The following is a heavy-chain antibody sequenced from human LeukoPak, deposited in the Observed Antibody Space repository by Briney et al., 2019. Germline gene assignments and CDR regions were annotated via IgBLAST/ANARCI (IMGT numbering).Heavy chain of an antibody. CDR1: GFTFSSYG. Sequence: GGSLRLSCAASGFTFSSYGMHWVRQAPGKGLEWVAFIRYDGSNKYYSDSVKGRFTISRDNSKNTLYLQMNSLRAEDTAVYYCAKGSKEVLFTRDHYMDVWGKGTTVTISS. CDR3: AKGSKEVLFTRDHYMDV. CDR2: IRYDGSNK. V-gene: IGHV3-30*02. J-gene: IGHJ6*03. D-gene: IGHD3-3*01.